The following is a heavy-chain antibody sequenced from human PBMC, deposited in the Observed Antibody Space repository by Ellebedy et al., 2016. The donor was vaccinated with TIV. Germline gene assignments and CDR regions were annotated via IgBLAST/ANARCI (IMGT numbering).Heavy chain of an antibody. CDR2: IRVDGNEK. J-gene: IGHJ3*02. V-gene: IGHV3-7*01. D-gene: IGHD1-26*01. CDR3: ATDGSYGDYLSPTHAFEI. CDR1: GFSFSSYW. Sequence: GESLKISCAASGFSFSSYWMSWVRQAPGKGLEWVANIRVDGNEKYYVDSVKGRFTISRDSAKNSLYLQMNSLRVDDAAMYYCATDGSYGDYLSPTHAFEIWGQGTMLIVSS.